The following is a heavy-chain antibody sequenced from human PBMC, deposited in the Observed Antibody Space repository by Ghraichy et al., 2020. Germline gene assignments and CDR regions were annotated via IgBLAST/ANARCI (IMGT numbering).Heavy chain of an antibody. CDR2: IYYSGST. D-gene: IGHD6-6*01. CDR3: ICRSIAVTPMVRFWDY. Sequence: SETLSLTCTVSGGSISSSSYYWGWIRQPPGKGLEWIGSIYYSGSTYYNPSLKSRVTISVDTSKNQFSLKLSSVTAADTAVYYCICRSIAVTPMVRFWDYWGQGTLVTVSS. J-gene: IGHJ4*02. CDR1: GGSISSSSYY. V-gene: IGHV4-39*01.